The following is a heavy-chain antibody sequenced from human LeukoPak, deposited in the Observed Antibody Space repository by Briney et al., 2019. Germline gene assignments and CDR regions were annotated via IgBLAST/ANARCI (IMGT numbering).Heavy chain of an antibody. Sequence: LQTLSLTCALSGDSVSSNSAAWNWIRQSPSRGLEWLGITYYRSQWYNDYAVSVKSRIAINPDTSKNQFSLQLNSVTPEDTAVYYCARDRGWGEAEFDYGGQGTLVTASS. CDR3: ARDRGWGEAEFDY. CDR1: GDSVSSNSAA. CDR2: TYYRSQWYN. J-gene: IGHJ4*02. D-gene: IGHD3-10*01. V-gene: IGHV6-1*01.